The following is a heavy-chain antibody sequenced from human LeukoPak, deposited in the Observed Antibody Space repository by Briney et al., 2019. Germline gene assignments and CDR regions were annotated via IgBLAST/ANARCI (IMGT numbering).Heavy chain of an antibody. CDR3: ARVICSGGSCRFDY. V-gene: IGHV4-4*07. CDR1: GGSISSYY. D-gene: IGHD2-15*01. J-gene: IGHJ4*02. Sequence: PSETLSLTCTISGGSISSYYWNWIRQPAGKGLEWIGRIHTSGSTNYNPSLKSRVTMSVDTSKSKFSLKLSSVTAADTAVYYCARVICSGGSCRFDYWGQGTLVTVSS. CDR2: IHTSGST.